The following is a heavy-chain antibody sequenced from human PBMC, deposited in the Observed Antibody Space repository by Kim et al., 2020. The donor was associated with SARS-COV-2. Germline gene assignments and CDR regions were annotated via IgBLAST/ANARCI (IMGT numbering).Heavy chain of an antibody. CDR2: IGSSGNM. Sequence: GGSLRLSCEVSGFTFSTYSMNWVRQAPGKGLEWVSSIGSSGNMYYADAIKGRFTISRDNAKNSLYLQLNSLGAEDTAVYYCARDVYGGSYWYFVLWGRGTLVTVSS. D-gene: IGHD4-17*01. CDR1: GFTFSTYS. CDR3: ARDVYGGSYWYFVL. V-gene: IGHV3-21*01. J-gene: IGHJ2*01.